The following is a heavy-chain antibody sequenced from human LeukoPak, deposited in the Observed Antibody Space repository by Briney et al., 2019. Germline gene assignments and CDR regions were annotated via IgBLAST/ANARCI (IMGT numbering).Heavy chain of an antibody. Sequence: PGGSLRLSCAASGFTFNSHTMNWVRQAPGKGLEWVSSISSSSTYIYYADSMKGRFTVSRDNAKNSLYLQMNSLRAEDTAVYYCARAEVHQLWLLNYYYMDVWGKGTTVTVSS. CDR1: GFTFNSHT. CDR2: ISSSSTYI. CDR3: ARAEVHQLWLLNYYYMDV. V-gene: IGHV3-21*01. J-gene: IGHJ6*03. D-gene: IGHD5-18*01.